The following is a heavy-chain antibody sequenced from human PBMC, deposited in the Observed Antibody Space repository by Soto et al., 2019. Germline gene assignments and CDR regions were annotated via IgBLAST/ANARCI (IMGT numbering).Heavy chain of an antibody. CDR2: ISYDGSNK. J-gene: IGHJ4*02. CDR3: ARAASVYYDSSTYPPGRY. D-gene: IGHD3-22*01. CDR1: GFTFSSYA. V-gene: IGHV3-30-3*01. Sequence: GGSLRLSCAASGFTFSSYAMHWVRQAPGKGLEWVAVISYDGSNKYYADSVKGRFTISRGNSKNTLYLQMNSLRPEDTAVHYCARAASVYYDSSTYPPGRYWGQGTLVTVSS.